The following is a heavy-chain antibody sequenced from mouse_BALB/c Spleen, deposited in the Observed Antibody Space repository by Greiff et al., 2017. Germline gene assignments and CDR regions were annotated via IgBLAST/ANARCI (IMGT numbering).Heavy chain of an antibody. Sequence: DVQLQESGPGLVKPSQSLSLTCSVTGYSITSCYYWNWIRQFPGNKLEWMGYISYDGSNNYNPSLKNRISITRDTSKNQFFLKLNSVTTEDTATYYCARGEYGAWCAYWGQGTLVTVSA. CDR3: ARGEYGAWCAY. CDR1: GYSITSCYY. CDR2: ISYDGSN. D-gene: IGHD1-1*02. J-gene: IGHJ3*01. V-gene: IGHV3-6*02.